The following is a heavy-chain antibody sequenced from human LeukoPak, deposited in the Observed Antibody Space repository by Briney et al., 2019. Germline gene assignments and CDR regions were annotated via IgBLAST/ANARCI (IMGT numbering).Heavy chain of an antibody. D-gene: IGHD3-10*01. V-gene: IGHV1-8*01. CDR3: ARIYYGSGSYYFVDY. CDR1: GYTFTSYD. J-gene: IGHJ4*02. Sequence: ASVKVSCKASGYTFTSYDINWVRQATGQGLGWMGWMNPNSGNTGYAQKFQGRVTMTRNTSISTAYMELSSLRSEDTAVYYCARIYYGSGSYYFVDYWGQGTLVTVSS. CDR2: MNPNSGNT.